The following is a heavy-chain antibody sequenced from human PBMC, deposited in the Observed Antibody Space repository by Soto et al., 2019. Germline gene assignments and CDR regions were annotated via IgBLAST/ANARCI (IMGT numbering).Heavy chain of an antibody. V-gene: IGHV4-39*01. D-gene: IGHD2-2*01. CDR2: IYYSGST. Sequence: SETLSLTCTVSGGSISSSSYYWGWIRQPPGKGLEWIGSIYYSGSTYYNPSLKSRVTISVDTSKNQFSLKLSSVTAADTAVYYCARHGDIVVVPAALDDWFDPWGQGTLVTVSS. CDR1: GGSISSSSYY. CDR3: ARHGDIVVVPAALDDWFDP. J-gene: IGHJ5*02.